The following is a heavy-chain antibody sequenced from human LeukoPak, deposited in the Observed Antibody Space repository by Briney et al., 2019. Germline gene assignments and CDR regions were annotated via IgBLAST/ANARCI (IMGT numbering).Heavy chain of an antibody. J-gene: IGHJ6*03. V-gene: IGHV3-7*01. CDR1: GFTFSSYG. D-gene: IGHD3-22*01. CDR3: ARVRRRITMIVVVRRDYYYYYMDV. Sequence: GGSLRLSCAASGFTFSSYGMHWVRQAPGKGLEWVANIKQDGSEKYYVDSVKGRFTISRDNAKNSLYLQMNSLRAEDTAVYYCARVRRRITMIVVVRRDYYYYYMDVWGKGTTVTVSS. CDR2: IKQDGSEK.